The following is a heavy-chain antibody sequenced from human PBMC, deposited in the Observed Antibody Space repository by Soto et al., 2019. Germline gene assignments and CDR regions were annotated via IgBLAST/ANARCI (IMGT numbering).Heavy chain of an antibody. CDR2: TYKSATT. V-gene: IGHV4-30-4*01. Sequence: SETLSLTCPVSGDSISNLDYFWAWIRQPPGQALEYIGYTYKSATTYYNPSSESRVAISVDTSKSQFSLNVTSVTAADTAVYFCARGRYCLTGRCFPNWFDSWGQGALVTVSS. CDR3: ARGRYCLTGRCFPNWFDS. J-gene: IGHJ5*01. CDR1: GDSISNLDYF. D-gene: IGHD7-27*01.